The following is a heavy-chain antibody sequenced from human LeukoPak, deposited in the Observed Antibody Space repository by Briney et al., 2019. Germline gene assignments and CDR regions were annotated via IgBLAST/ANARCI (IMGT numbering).Heavy chain of an antibody. Sequence: EASVNVSCKASGYTFTGYYMHWVRQAPGQGLEWMGWINPNSGGTNYAQKFQGWVTMTRDTSISTAYMELSRLRSDDTAVYYCARVRRGGLLAGYNYFDYWGQGTLVTVSS. CDR1: GYTFTGYY. V-gene: IGHV1-2*04. CDR2: INPNSGGT. J-gene: IGHJ4*02. D-gene: IGHD3-10*01. CDR3: ARVRRGGLLAGYNYFDY.